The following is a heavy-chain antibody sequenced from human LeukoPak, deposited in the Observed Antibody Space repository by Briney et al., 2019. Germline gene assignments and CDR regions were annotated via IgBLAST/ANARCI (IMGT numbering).Heavy chain of an antibody. CDR1: GFTFSSYD. CDR3: ARGVRSSPFWYFDL. Sequence: GGSLRLSCAASGFTFSSYDMHWVRQATGKGLEWVSAIGTAGDTYYPGSVKGRFTISRENAKNSLYLQMNSLRAGDTAVYYCARGVRSSPFWYFDLWGRGTLVTVSS. J-gene: IGHJ2*01. CDR2: IGTAGDT. V-gene: IGHV3-13*01.